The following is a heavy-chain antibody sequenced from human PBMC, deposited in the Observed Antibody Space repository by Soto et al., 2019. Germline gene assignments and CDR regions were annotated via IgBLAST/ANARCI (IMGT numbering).Heavy chain of an antibody. V-gene: IGHV4-39*01. Sequence: PSETLSLTCTVSGGSISGSSYYWGWIRQPPGKGLEWIGSIYYSGSTYYNPSLKSRVTISVDTSKNQFSLKLSSVTAADTAVYYCARRMESGVHYYYGMDVCGQGTTVTVSS. CDR3: ARRMESGVHYYYGMDV. D-gene: IGHD3-3*01. CDR2: IYYSGST. J-gene: IGHJ6*02. CDR1: GGSISGSSYY.